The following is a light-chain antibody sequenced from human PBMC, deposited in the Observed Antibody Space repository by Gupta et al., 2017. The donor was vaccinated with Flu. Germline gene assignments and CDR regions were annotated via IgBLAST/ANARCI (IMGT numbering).Light chain of an antibody. CDR2: KVS. V-gene: IGKV2-30*01. J-gene: IGKJ2*01. CDR1: QSLVYVDGNTY. Sequence: VTLGQPASISCRSTQSLVYVDGNTYLNWFHQRPGQSPRRLIYKVSNRDSGVPDRFSGSASGTDFTLKISRVEAEDVGIYYCRQGTHWPYTFGQGTKLEIE. CDR3: RQGTHWPYT.